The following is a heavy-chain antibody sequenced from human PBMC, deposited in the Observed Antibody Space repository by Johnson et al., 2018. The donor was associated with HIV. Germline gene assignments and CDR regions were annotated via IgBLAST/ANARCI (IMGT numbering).Heavy chain of an antibody. CDR1: GFTFSRFG. J-gene: IGHJ3*01. CDR3: AKDPITPYERGPDAFDV. Sequence: QVQLVESGGGVVQPGGSLRLSCVASGFTFSRFGMHWVRQAPGKGLEWVAFIRYDGSNKYYADSVKGRFTISRDNSKNTLYLQMNSLRAEDTAVYYCAKDPITPYERGPDAFDVWGQGTVVTVSS. V-gene: IGHV3-30*02. D-gene: IGHD2-21*01. CDR2: IRYDGSNK.